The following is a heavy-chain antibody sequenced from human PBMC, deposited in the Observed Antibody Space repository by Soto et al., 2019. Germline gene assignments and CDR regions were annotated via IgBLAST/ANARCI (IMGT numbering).Heavy chain of an antibody. D-gene: IGHD3-3*01. CDR2: IYYSGST. V-gene: IGHV4-59*01. CDR3: ARDYRGDFWSGYRANYGMDV. J-gene: IGHJ6*02. CDR1: GGSISSYY. Sequence: SETLSLTCTVSGGSISSYYWSWIRQPPGKGLGWIGYIYYSGSTNYNPSLKSRVTISVDTSKNQFSLKLSSVTAADTAVYYCARDYRGDFWSGYRANYGMDVWGQGTTVTVPS.